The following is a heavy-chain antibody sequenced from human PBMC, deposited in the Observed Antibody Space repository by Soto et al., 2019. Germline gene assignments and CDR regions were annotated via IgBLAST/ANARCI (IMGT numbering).Heavy chain of an antibody. CDR3: AREPGTFFFFQAGDGIRGLCTVSAFLLNRSSDL. D-gene: IGHD3-3*01. Sequence: KGLEWVSVIYSGGSTYYADSVKGRFTICRDNSKNTLYLQMNSLRAEDKAVYYCAREPGTFFFFQAGDGIRGLCTVSAFLLNRSSDL. CDR2: IYSGGST. J-gene: IGHJ2*01. V-gene: IGHV3-66*01.